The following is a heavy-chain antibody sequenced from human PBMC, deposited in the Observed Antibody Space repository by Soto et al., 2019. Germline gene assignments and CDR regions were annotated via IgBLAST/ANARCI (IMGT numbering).Heavy chain of an antibody. CDR3: AKSAYDFWSGYYGGLNYYYYYMDV. V-gene: IGHV3-23*01. Sequence: GGSLRLSCAASGFTFSSYAMSWVRQAPGKGLEWVSAISGSGGSTYYADSVKGRFTISRDNSKNTLYLQMNSLRAEDTAVYYCAKSAYDFWSGYYGGLNYYYYYMDVWGKGTTVTVSS. CDR1: GFTFSSYA. D-gene: IGHD3-3*01. CDR2: ISGSGGST. J-gene: IGHJ6*03.